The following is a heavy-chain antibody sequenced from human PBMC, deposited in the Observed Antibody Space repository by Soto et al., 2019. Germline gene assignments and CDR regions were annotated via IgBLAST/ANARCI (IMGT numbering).Heavy chain of an antibody. CDR2: INHSGST. J-gene: IGHJ5*02. Sequence: SETLSLTCAVYGGSFSGYYWSWIRQPPGKGLEWIGEINHSGSTNYNPSLKNRVTISVDTSKNQFSLKLSSVTAADTAVYYCARRLENWFDPWGQGTLVTVSS. CDR1: GGSFSGYY. V-gene: IGHV4-34*01. CDR3: ARRLENWFDP.